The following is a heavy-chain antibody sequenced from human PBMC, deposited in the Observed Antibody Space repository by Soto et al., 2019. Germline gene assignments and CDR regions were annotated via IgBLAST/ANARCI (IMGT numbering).Heavy chain of an antibody. V-gene: IGHV3-23*01. J-gene: IGHJ4*02. CDR1: GFTFSAFA. Sequence: GGSLRLSCAASGFTFSAFAMTWVRQPPGQGLEWVSTVIGSGAYTFDADSVKGRFTISRDNSKDTLYLQMNSLRAEDTAVYYCAKVWGETGYCTRTSCLYYFDYWGQGTPVTVSS. D-gene: IGHD2-2*03. CDR3: AKVWGETGYCTRTSCLYYFDY. CDR2: VIGSGAYT.